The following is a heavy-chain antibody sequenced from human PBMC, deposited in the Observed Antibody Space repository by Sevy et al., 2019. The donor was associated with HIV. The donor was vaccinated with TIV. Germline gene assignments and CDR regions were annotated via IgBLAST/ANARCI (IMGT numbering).Heavy chain of an antibody. CDR3: AKGEAGAGSGGGSFDY. D-gene: IGHD6-19*01. J-gene: IGHJ4*02. CDR1: GFTFSSYA. Sequence: GGSLRLSCAASGFTFSSYAMSWVRQAPGKGLEWVSAISGSGGSTYYADSVKGRFTISRANSKNTLYLQMNSLRAEDTAVYYCAKGEAGAGSGGGSFDYWGQGTLVTVSS. CDR2: ISGSGGST. V-gene: IGHV3-23*01.